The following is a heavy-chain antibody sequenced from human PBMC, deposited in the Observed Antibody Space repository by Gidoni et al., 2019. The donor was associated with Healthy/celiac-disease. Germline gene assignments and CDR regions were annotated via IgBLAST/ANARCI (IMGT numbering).Heavy chain of an antibody. D-gene: IGHD5-18*01. J-gene: IGHJ6*03. Sequence: QVQLQESGPGLVKPSATLSLTCTVSGGSISSYYWSWIRQPPGKGLEWIGYIDYSGSTNYNPSLKSRVTISVDTSKNQFSLKLSSVTAADTAVYYCARGYSYGSYYYYYYMDVWGKGTTVTVSS. CDR1: GGSISSYY. V-gene: IGHV4-59*08. CDR3: ARGYSYGSYYYYYYMDV. CDR2: IDYSGST.